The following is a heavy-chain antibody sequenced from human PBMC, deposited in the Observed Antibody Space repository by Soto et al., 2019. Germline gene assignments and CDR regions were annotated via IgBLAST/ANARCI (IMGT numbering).Heavy chain of an antibody. V-gene: IGHV3-23*01. J-gene: IGHJ4*02. D-gene: IGHD3-3*01. CDR1: GFAFSTYA. CDR2: ISGGGGST. Sequence: GGSLRLSCAASGFAFSTYAMTWVRQAPGMGLEWVSAISGGGGSTYYADSVKGRFTISRDNSKNTLYLQMNSLRAEDTAVYYCAKGPLYDFWSGYYFFDYWGQGTLVTVSS. CDR3: AKGPLYDFWSGYYFFDY.